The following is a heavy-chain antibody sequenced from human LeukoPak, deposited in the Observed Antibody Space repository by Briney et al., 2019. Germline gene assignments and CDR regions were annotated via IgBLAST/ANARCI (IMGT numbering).Heavy chain of an antibody. V-gene: IGHV1-2*06. Sequence: ASVNVSCKASGYTFTGYYMHWVRQAPGQGLEWMGRINPNSGGTNYAQKFQGRVTMTRDTSISTAYMELSRLRSDDTAVYYCARDPTTVTQLAFDYWGQGTLVTVSS. CDR1: GYTFTGYY. D-gene: IGHD4-17*01. CDR2: INPNSGGT. J-gene: IGHJ4*02. CDR3: ARDPTTVTQLAFDY.